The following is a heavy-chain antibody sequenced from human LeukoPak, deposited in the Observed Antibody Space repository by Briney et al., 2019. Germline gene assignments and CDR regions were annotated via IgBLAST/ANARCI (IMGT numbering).Heavy chain of an antibody. CDR2: IYTSGST. Sequence: PSETLSLTCTVSGGSISSYYWSWIRETPGEGLEWIGYIYTSGSTNYNPSLKSRVTISVDTSKNQFSLKLSSVTAADTAVYYCVRFVSIAAARINWFDPWGQGTLVTVSS. J-gene: IGHJ5*02. CDR3: VRFVSIAAARINWFDP. V-gene: IGHV4-4*09. D-gene: IGHD6-13*01. CDR1: GGSISSYY.